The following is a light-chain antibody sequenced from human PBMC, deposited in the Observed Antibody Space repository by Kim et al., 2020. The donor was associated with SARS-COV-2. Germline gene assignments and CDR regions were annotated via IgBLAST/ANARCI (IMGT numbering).Light chain of an antibody. V-gene: IGLV3-27*01. CDR1: VLAKKY. CDR2: KDS. Sequence: SYELTQPSSVSVSPGQTARITCSGDVLAKKYARWFQQKPGQAPVLVIYKDSERPSGIPERFSGSSSGTTVTLTISGAQVEDDADYYCYSAADNNRVFGGGTQLTVL. J-gene: IGLJ3*02. CDR3: YSAADNNRV.